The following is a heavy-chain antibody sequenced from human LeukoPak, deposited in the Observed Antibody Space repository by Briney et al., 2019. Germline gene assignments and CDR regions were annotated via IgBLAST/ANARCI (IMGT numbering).Heavy chain of an antibody. V-gene: IGHV3-30*02. D-gene: IGHD2-2*02. CDR3: APTRIVVVPAAIQAY. Sequence: GGSLRLSCAASGFTLSSYGMHWVRQAPGKGLEWVAFIRYDGSNKYYADSVKGRFTISRDNSKNTLYLQMNSLRAEDTAVYYCAPTRIVVVPAAIQAYWGQGTLVTVSS. J-gene: IGHJ4*02. CDR2: IRYDGSNK. CDR1: GFTLSSYG.